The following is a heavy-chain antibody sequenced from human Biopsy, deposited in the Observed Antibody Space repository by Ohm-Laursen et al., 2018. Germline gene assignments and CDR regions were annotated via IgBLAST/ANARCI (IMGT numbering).Heavy chain of an antibody. J-gene: IGHJ4*02. CDR3: ARRGSDGRSFDY. CDR2: ISNSGNT. V-gene: IGHV4-59*08. D-gene: IGHD3-16*01. CDR1: GDSINSSY. Sequence: SDTLSLTWTVSGDSINSSYWSWIRQAPGKGLEWIGFISNSGNTNYNPSLKSRVTISADTSKNQFSLKLGSVTVADTAVFYCARRGSDGRSFDYWGQGSLVTVSS.